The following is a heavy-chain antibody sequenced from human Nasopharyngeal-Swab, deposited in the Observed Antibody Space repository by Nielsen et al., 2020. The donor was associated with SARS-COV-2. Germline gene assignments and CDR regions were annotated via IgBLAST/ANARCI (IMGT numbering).Heavy chain of an antibody. CDR1: GFTFSSYS. J-gene: IGHJ4*02. D-gene: IGHD3-22*01. Sequence: GESLKISCAASGFTFSSYSMNWVRQAPGKGLEWASYISSSSSTIYYADSVKGRFTISRDNAKNSLYLQMNSLRDEDTAVYYCARAKLSYYDSSGFDYWGQGTLVTVSS. CDR2: ISSSSSTI. CDR3: ARAKLSYYDSSGFDY. V-gene: IGHV3-48*02.